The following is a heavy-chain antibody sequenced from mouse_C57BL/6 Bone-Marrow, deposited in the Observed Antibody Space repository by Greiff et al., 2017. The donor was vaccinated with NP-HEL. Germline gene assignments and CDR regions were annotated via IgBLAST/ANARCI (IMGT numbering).Heavy chain of an antibody. V-gene: IGHV1-18*01. Sequence: EVKLQESGPELVKPGASVKIPCKASGYTFTDYNMDWVKQSHGKSLEWIGDINPNNGGTIYNQKFKGKATLTVDKSSSTAYMELRSLTSEDTAVYYCARSDYYGSYWYFDVWGTGTTVTVSS. D-gene: IGHD1-1*01. J-gene: IGHJ1*03. CDR2: INPNNGGT. CDR3: ARSDYYGSYWYFDV. CDR1: GYTFTDYN.